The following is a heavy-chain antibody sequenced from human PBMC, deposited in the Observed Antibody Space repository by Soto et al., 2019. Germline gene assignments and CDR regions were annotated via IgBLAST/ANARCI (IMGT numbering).Heavy chain of an antibody. V-gene: IGHV4-30-4*01. CDR2: TYPSGST. D-gene: IGHD5-12*01. Sequence: QVQLQESGPGLVKPSQTLSLICTVSGGFISNGDYHWSWIRQPPGKGLEWIGYTYPSGSTYYNASLRSRVTISIDASKYQFSLNLNSVTAADTAVYYCAREGGYDSPHGCWGQGTLVTVAS. J-gene: IGHJ4*02. CDR3: AREGGYDSPHGC. CDR1: GGFISNGDYH.